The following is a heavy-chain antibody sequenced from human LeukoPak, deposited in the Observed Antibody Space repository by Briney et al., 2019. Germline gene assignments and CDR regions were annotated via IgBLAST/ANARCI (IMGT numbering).Heavy chain of an antibody. D-gene: IGHD6-13*01. CDR2: ISSSSSYI. Sequence: GGSLRLSCAASGFTFSSDSMNWVRQAPGKGLEWVSSISSSSSYIYYADSVKGRFTISRDNAKNSLYLQMNSLRAEDTAVYYCARDGSSWSDWFDPWGQGTLVTVSS. CDR3: ARDGSSWSDWFDP. V-gene: IGHV3-21*01. CDR1: GFTFSSDS. J-gene: IGHJ5*02.